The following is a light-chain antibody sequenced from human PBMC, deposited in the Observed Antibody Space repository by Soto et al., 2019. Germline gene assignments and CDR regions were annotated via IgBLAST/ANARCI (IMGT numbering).Light chain of an antibody. J-gene: IGLJ2*01. CDR3: AAWDDTLNGVV. CDR2: TNN. Sequence: QSVLTQPPSASGTPGQRVTISCSGSSSNIGSNTVSWYQQLPGTAPKLLIYTNNQRPSGVPDRFSGSKSGTSASLAISGLQSEDEADYYCAAWDDTLNGVVFGGGPSSPS. V-gene: IGLV1-44*01. CDR1: SSNIGSNT.